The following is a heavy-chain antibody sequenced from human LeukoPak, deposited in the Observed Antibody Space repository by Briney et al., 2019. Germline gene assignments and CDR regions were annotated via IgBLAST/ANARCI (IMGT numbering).Heavy chain of an antibody. J-gene: IGHJ1*01. CDR1: GFIVTSNY. CDR3: ASDSYSPEYFQH. Sequence: GGSLRLSCAASGFIVTSNYISWVRQAPGNGLEWGSIIYSGGHTYYADSVKGRFTISRHNSENTLYLQMSSLRPEDTAVYYCASDSYSPEYFQHWGQGTLVTVSS. V-gene: IGHV3-53*04. CDR2: IYSGGHT. D-gene: IGHD2-15*01.